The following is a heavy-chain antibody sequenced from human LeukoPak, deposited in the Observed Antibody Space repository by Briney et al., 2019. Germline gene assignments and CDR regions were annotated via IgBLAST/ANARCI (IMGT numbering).Heavy chain of an antibody. CDR3: AHTGAVAGYFDY. CDR2: ISGSGGST. Sequence: GGSLRLSCAASGFTFSSYAMSWVRQAPGKGLEWVSAISGSGGSTYYADSVKGRFTISRDNSKSTLYLQMNSLRAEDTAVYYCAHTGAVAGYFDYWGQGTLVTVSS. CDR1: GFTFSSYA. J-gene: IGHJ4*02. V-gene: IGHV3-23*01. D-gene: IGHD6-19*01.